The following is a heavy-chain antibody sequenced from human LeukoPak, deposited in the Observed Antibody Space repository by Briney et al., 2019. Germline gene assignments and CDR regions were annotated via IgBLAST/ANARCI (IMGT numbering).Heavy chain of an antibody. Sequence: SETLSLTCTVSGGSISSYHWSWIRQPPGKGLEWIGYIYYSGSTNYNPSLKSRVTISVDTSKNQFSLKLSSVTAADTAVYYCARGGIAAAGMYFDYWGQGTLVTVSS. J-gene: IGHJ4*02. CDR1: GGSISSYH. CDR3: ARGGIAAAGMYFDY. D-gene: IGHD6-13*01. CDR2: IYYSGST. V-gene: IGHV4-59*01.